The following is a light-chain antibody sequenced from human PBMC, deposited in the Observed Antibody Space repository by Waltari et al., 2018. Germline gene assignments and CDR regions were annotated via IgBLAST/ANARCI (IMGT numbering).Light chain of an antibody. Sequence: IVLTQSPVTLSLSPGVRVTLSCSASQRVGRSLAGYQQKSRQPPRLLIYGASSRATGIPDRCSGSGSGTDFSLTISRLAPDDLSVYYCQHYVRLPGTFGQGTKVEI. J-gene: IGKJ1*01. CDR3: QHYVRLPGT. V-gene: IGKV3-20*01. CDR1: QRVGRS. CDR2: GAS.